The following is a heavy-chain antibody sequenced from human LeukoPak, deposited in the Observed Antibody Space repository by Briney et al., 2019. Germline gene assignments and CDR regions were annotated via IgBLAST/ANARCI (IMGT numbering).Heavy chain of an antibody. J-gene: IGHJ4*02. D-gene: IGHD4-23*01. CDR1: GFTVRSNY. CDR2: IYSGDSGDSGDST. Sequence: PGGSLRLSCAASGFTVRSNYMSWVRQAPGKGLEWVSVIYSGDSGDSGDSTYYADSVKGRFTISRDNSKNTLYLQMNSLRAEDTAIYYCARVGVTRVITPVYWGQGTLVSVSS. V-gene: IGHV3-23*03. CDR3: ARVGVTRVITPVY.